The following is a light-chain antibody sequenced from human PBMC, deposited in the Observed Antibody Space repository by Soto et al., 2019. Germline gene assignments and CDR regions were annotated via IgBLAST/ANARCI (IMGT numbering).Light chain of an antibody. J-gene: IGKJ1*01. Sequence: DIVMTQSPDSLAVSLGERATINCKSSQSVLYSSNNKNYLAWYQQKPGQPPKLLIYWASTRESGVPGRFSGSGSGTDFTLTISSLQAEDVAVYYCQQYYSTPRTFGQGTKV. CDR1: QSVLYSSNNKNY. CDR3: QQYYSTPRT. CDR2: WAS. V-gene: IGKV4-1*01.